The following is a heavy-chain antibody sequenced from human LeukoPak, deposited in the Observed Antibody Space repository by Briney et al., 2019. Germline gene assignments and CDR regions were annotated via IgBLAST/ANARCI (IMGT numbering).Heavy chain of an antibody. Sequence: AESLRLSCAASGFTFSSYATQWDRQAPDKGLEWGAVARYDGVKKYYLESVEGRFTVSRANSRNPLYLQMDSLSAEETAVYFCAEGALLHGDLCYFDYWGQGTSVIVSS. CDR3: AEGALLHGDLCYFDY. CDR1: GFTFSSYA. J-gene: IGHJ4*02. CDR2: ARYDGVKK. V-gene: IGHV3-30*02. D-gene: IGHD3-3*01.